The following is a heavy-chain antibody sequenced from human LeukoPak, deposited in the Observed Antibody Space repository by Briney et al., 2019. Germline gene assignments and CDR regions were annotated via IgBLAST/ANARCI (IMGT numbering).Heavy chain of an antibody. D-gene: IGHD1-26*01. CDR1: GYTFTGYY. J-gene: IGHJ4*02. CDR2: INPNSGGT. CDR3: ARAEVGATSTLDY. Sequence: ASVKVSCKAPGYTFTGYYMHWVRQAPGQGLEWMGWINPNSGGTNYAQKFQGRVTMTRDASISTAYMELSRLRSDDTAVYYCARAEVGATSTLDYWGQGTLVTVSS. V-gene: IGHV1-2*02.